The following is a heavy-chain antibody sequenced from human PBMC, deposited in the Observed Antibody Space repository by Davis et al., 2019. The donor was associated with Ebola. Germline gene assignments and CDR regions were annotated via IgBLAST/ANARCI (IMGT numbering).Heavy chain of an antibody. CDR2: IIPIFGTA. Sequence: SVKVSCKASGGTFSSYAISWVRQAPGQGLEWMGGIIPIFGTANYAQKFQGGVTITADESTGTAYMELSSLRSEDTAVYYCARGGGVATPYFDNWGQGTLVTVSS. CDR1: GGTFSSYA. V-gene: IGHV1-69*13. J-gene: IGHJ4*02. CDR3: ARGGGVATPYFDN. D-gene: IGHD4-23*01.